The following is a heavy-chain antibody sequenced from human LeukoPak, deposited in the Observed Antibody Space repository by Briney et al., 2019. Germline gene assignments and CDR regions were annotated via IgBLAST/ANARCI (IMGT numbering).Heavy chain of an antibody. CDR2: ISSSSSYI. D-gene: IGHD6-13*01. CDR3: ARDLQQLAL. V-gene: IGHV3-21*01. J-gene: IGHJ4*02. Sequence: GGSLRLSCAASGFPFSSYAMNWVRQAPGKGLQWVSSISSSSSYIYHADSVKGRFTISRDNAKNSLYLQMNSLRAEDTGVYYCARDLQQLALWGQGTLVTVSS. CDR1: GFPFSSYA.